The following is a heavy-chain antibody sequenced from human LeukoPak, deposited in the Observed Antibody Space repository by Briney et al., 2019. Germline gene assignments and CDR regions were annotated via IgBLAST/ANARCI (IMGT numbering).Heavy chain of an antibody. D-gene: IGHD3-3*01. CDR1: GNSISSGDNY. J-gene: IGHJ4*02. V-gene: IGHV4-61*02. Sequence: PSETLSLTCTVSGNSISSGDNYWSWIRQPAGKGLEWIGRIYTSGSTNYNPSLKSRVTISIDTSKNQFSLKLRSVSAADTAVYYCARAYYDFWSGPPPPRFDYWGQGILVTVSS. CDR2: IYTSGST. CDR3: ARAYYDFWSGPPPPRFDY.